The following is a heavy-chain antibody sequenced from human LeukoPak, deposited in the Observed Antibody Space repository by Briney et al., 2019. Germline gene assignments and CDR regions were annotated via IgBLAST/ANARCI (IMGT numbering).Heavy chain of an antibody. CDR1: GFTFSSYA. V-gene: IGHV3-30*04. D-gene: IGHD6-25*01. CDR2: ISYDGSNK. J-gene: IGHJ4*02. Sequence: PGRSLRLSCAASGFTFSSYAMHWVRQAPGKGLEWVAVISYDGSNKYYADSVKGRFTISRDNSKNTLYLQMNSLRAEDTAVYYCARERLRRHPGYFDYWGQGILVTVSS. CDR3: ARERLRRHPGYFDY.